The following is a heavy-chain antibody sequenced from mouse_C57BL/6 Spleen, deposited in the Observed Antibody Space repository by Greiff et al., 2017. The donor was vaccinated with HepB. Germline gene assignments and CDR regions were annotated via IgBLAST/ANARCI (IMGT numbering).Heavy chain of an antibody. Sequence: EVQGVESGGGLVKPGGSLKLSCAASGFTFSDYGMHWVRQAPEKGLEWVAYISSGSSTIYYADTVKGRFTISRDNAKNTLFLQMTSLRSEDTAMYYCARGGRGQYYFDYWGQGTTLTVSS. V-gene: IGHV5-17*01. CDR3: ARGGRGQYYFDY. CDR2: ISSGSSTI. CDR1: GFTFSDYG. J-gene: IGHJ2*01.